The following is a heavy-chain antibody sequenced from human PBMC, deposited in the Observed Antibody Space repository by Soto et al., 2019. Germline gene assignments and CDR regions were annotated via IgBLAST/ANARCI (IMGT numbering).Heavy chain of an antibody. J-gene: IGHJ4*02. CDR3: AKDPQLWFGELLISYFDY. V-gene: IGHV3-23*01. D-gene: IGHD3-10*01. Sequence: PGGSLRLSCAASGFPFSSYAMSWVRQAPGKGLEWVSAISGSGGSTYYADSVKGRFTISRDNSKNTLYLQMNSLRAEDTAVYYCAKDPQLWFGELLISYFDYWGQGTLVTVSS. CDR2: ISGSGGST. CDR1: GFPFSSYA.